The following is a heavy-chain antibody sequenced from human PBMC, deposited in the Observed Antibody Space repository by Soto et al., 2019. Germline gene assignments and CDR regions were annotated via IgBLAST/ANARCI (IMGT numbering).Heavy chain of an antibody. CDR2: ISGSGGST. CDR3: AKGGRYYGFVSGYPDDAFDI. D-gene: IGHD3-3*01. V-gene: IGHV3-23*01. Sequence: EVQLLESGGGLVQPGGSLRLSCAASGFTFSSYAMSWVRQAPGKGLEWVSAISGSGGSTYDADSVKGRFTSSRDNSQNTLFLQMNSLRAEDTAVYYCAKGGRYYGFVSGYPDDAFDIWGQGTMVTVSS. J-gene: IGHJ3*02. CDR1: GFTFSSYA.